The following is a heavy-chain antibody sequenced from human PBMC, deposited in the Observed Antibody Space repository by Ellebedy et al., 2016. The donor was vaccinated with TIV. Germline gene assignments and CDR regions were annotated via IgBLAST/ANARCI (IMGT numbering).Heavy chain of an antibody. CDR1: GFTVSNNY. D-gene: IGHD3-22*01. CDR3: AKYYDSSVSYYFDY. V-gene: IGHV3-53*01. CDR2: IYRGGST. Sequence: PGGSLRLSCAASGFTVSNNYMSWVRQAPGEGLEWVSIIYRGGSTYYADSVKGRFTISRDNSKNTLYLQMNSLRVEDTAVYYCAKYYDSSVSYYFDYWGQGTLVTVSS. J-gene: IGHJ4*02.